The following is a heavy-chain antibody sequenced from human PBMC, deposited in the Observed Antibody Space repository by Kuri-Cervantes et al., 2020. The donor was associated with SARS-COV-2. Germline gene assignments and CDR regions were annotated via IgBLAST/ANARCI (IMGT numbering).Heavy chain of an antibody. CDR1: GGYVNRGSYY. J-gene: IGHJ4*02. CDR2: MYYNVKT. D-gene: IGHD6-13*01. CDR3: ARDDFSYGSNHFDI. V-gene: IGHV4-61*01. Sequence: GSLRLSCSISGGYVNRGSYYWTWIRQAPGKGLERIAYMYYNVKTTYNPSLKSRVTISADTSKNQFSLKLTSVTAADTAVYYCARDDFSYGSNHFDIWGQGILVTVSS.